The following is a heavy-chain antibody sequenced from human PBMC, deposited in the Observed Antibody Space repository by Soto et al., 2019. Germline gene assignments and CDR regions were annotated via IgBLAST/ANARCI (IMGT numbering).Heavy chain of an antibody. V-gene: IGHV3-23*01. CDR2: ISGSGGST. J-gene: IGHJ5*02. CDR1: GFTFSSYA. CDR3: AKDRLLLQSSGWYTVPFPPS. D-gene: IGHD6-19*01. Sequence: GGSLRLSCAASGFTFSSYAMSWVRQAPGKGLEWVSAISGSGGSTYYADSVKGRFTISRDNSKNTLYLQMNSLRAEDTAVYYCAKDRLLLQSSGWYTVPFPPSWGQGTLVTVSS.